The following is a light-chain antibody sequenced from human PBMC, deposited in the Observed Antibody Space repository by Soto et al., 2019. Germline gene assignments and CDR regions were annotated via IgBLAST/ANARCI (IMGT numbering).Light chain of an antibody. J-gene: IGLJ1*01. CDR2: EVS. CDR1: SSDVGGYNY. CDR3: SSYAGSSNV. V-gene: IGLV2-14*01. Sequence: QSALTQPASVSGSPGQSITISCIGSSSDVGGYNYVSWYQHHPGRVPKPMIFEVSDRPSGVSNRFSGSKSGNTAYLTISGLQAEDEADYYCSSYAGSSNVFGTGTKVTGL.